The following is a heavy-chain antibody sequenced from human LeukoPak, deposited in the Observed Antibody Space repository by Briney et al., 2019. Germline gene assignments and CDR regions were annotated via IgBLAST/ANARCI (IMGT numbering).Heavy chain of an antibody. V-gene: IGHV4-34*01. CDR3: AREHCSSTSCYSDYYYYYGMDV. D-gene: IGHD2-2*01. CDR1: GGSLSGYF. J-gene: IGHJ6*02. CDR2: INHSGST. Sequence: SETLSLTCAVYGGSLSGYFWSWIRQPPGKGLEWIGEINHSGSTNYNPSLKSRVTISVNTSKNQFSLKLSSVTAADTAVYYCAREHCSSTSCYSDYYYYYGMDVWGQGTTVTVSS.